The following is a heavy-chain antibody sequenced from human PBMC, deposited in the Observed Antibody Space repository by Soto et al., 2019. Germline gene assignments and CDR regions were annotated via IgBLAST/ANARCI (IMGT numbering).Heavy chain of an antibody. CDR2: IYPGDSDT. D-gene: IGHD5-18*01. Sequence: EVQLVQSGAEVKKPGESLKISCKGSGDSFTSYWIGWVRQMPGKGLEWMGIIYPGDSDTRYSPSFQGQVTISADKSISTAYLQWSSLKASDTAMYYCAKTDTAMPRYWYFDLWGRGTLVTVSS. CDR3: AKTDTAMPRYWYFDL. CDR1: GDSFTSYW. J-gene: IGHJ2*01. V-gene: IGHV5-51*03.